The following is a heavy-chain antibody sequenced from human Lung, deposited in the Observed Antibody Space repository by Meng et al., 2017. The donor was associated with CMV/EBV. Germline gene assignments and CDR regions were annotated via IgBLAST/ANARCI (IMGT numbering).Heavy chain of an antibody. Sequence: LEESAPGLVEPSQPLSLTCTVSGGAMSSGNYYWSWIRQPPGKGLEWIGYIHHSGSAYYNPSLKSRVSISVDTSKNQFSLNLNSMTAADTAVYYCASFDHIPRRNYFDYWGQGTLVTVSS. CDR1: GGAMSSGNYY. J-gene: IGHJ4*02. V-gene: IGHV4-30-4*01. D-gene: IGHD2-21*01. CDR2: IHHSGSA. CDR3: ASFDHIPRRNYFDY.